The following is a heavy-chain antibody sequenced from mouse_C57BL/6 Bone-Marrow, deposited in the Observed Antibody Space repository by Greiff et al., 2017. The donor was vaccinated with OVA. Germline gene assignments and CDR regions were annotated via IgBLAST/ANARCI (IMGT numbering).Heavy chain of an antibody. J-gene: IGHJ4*01. CDR3: ARNPIYYDYYAMDY. Sequence: VQLVESGPGLVAPSQSLSITCTVSGFSLTSYAISWVRQPPGKGLEWLGVIWTGGGTNYNSALKSRLSISKDNSKSQVFLKLNSLQTDDTARYYCARNPIYYDYYAMDYWGQGTSVTVSS. D-gene: IGHD2-1*01. V-gene: IGHV2-9-1*01. CDR2: IWTGGGT. CDR1: GFSLTSYA.